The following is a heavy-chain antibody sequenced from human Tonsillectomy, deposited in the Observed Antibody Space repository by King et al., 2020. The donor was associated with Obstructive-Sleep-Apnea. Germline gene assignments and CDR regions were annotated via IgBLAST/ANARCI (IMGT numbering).Heavy chain of an antibody. J-gene: IGHJ3*02. CDR3: AKDKDYGSGSYSGAFDI. D-gene: IGHD3-10*01. CDR1: GFTFDDYA. CDR2: ISWNSGSI. V-gene: IGHV3-9*01. Sequence: VQLVESGGGLVQPGRSLRLSCAASGFTFDDYAMHWVRQAPGKGLEWVSGISWNSGSIGYADSVKGRFTISRDNAKNSLYLQMNRLRDEDTALYYCAKDKDYGSGSYSGAFDIWGQGTMVTVSS.